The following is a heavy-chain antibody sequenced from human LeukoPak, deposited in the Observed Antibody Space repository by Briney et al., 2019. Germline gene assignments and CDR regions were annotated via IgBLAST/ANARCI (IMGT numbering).Heavy chain of an antibody. CDR1: GGSFSGYY. J-gene: IGHJ4*02. Sequence: SETLSLTCAVYGGSFSGYYWSWIRQPPGKGLEWIGEINHSGSTNYNPSLKSRGTISVDTSKNQFSLKLSSVTAADTAVYYCARGVIGTFYYFDYWGQGNMVTVSS. V-gene: IGHV4-34*01. D-gene: IGHD1-7*01. CDR3: ARGVIGTFYYFDY. CDR2: INHSGST.